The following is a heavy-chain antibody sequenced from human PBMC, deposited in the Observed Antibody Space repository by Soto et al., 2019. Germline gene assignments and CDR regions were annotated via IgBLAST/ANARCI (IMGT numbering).Heavy chain of an antibody. CDR2: FTGSGTYT. CDR3: ARRQSGNSAYIDY. Sequence: EVQLLESGGGLVQPGGSLRLSCAASGFTFSNYVMSWVRQAPGKGLEWVSTFTGSGTYTNYADSVKGRFTVSGDNSKNTLYLQKNSLRAEDTAVYYCARRQSGNSAYIDYWGQGTLVTVSS. V-gene: IGHV3-23*01. D-gene: IGHD1-26*01. CDR1: GFTFSNYV. J-gene: IGHJ4*02.